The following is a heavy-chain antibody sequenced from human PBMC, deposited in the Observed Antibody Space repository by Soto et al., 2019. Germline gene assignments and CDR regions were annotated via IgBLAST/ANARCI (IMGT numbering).Heavy chain of an antibody. D-gene: IGHD3-10*01. Sequence: GGSLRLSCVASGFTFTTYWMSWVRQAPGKGLEWVANIRQDGGAQYYVDSVKGRFTISRDNAKNSVYLQMDSLRVEDTAVYYCVRGGHGSGSYLGSSWGQGILVTVPQ. V-gene: IGHV3-7*03. J-gene: IGHJ5*02. CDR3: VRGGHGSGSYLGSS. CDR2: IRQDGGAQ. CDR1: GFTFTTYW.